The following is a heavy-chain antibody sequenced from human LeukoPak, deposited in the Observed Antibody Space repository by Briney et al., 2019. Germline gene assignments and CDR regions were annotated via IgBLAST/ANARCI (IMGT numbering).Heavy chain of an antibody. V-gene: IGHV3-33*01. CDR1: GFTFSKYG. CDR3: ARDLVGAIAHGFDY. CDR2: IWYDGSDK. D-gene: IGHD1-26*01. J-gene: IGHJ4*02. Sequence: GRSRRLSCAASGFTFSKYGMHWVRQAPGTGLEWVAVIWYDGSDKYYADSVKGRFTISRDISKNTLYLQMNSLRAEDTAVYYCARDLVGAIAHGFDYWGQGTLVTVSS.